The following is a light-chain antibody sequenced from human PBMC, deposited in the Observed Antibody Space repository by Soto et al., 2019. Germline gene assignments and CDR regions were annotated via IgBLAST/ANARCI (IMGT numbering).Light chain of an antibody. Sequence: DVVLTQSPGPLSLSPGESATLSCRASQTVSITYLVWYQQKPGQPPKLLIYWASTREFGVPDRFSGSGSGTDFTLTISSLQSEDVAVYYCQQYYTNSWSVGQGTKVDIK. J-gene: IGKJ1*01. CDR1: QTVSITY. CDR2: WAS. V-gene: IGKV4-1*01. CDR3: QQYYTNSWS.